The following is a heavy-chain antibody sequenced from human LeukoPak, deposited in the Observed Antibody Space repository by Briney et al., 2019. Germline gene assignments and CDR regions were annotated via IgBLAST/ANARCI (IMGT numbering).Heavy chain of an antibody. Sequence: GGSLRLSCAASGFTFSTYWMHWVRHAPGKGLVWVSRINSVGTITTYADSVKGRFTISRDNAKNTLYLQMNSLRAEDTAVYYCARADGSGIDAFDIWGQGTMVTVSS. CDR3: ARADGSGIDAFDI. CDR1: GFTFSTYW. J-gene: IGHJ3*02. V-gene: IGHV3-74*01. CDR2: INSVGTIT. D-gene: IGHD3-10*01.